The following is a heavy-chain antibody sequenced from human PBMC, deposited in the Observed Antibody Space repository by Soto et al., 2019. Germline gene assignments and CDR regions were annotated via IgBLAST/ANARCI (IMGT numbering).Heavy chain of an antibody. CDR3: ATLTPSGWTNY. D-gene: IGHD6-19*01. V-gene: IGHV1-69*02. J-gene: IGHJ4*02. CDR1: GGTFSSYT. CDR2: IIPILGIA. Sequence: SVKVSCKASGGTFSSYTISWVRQAPGQGLEWMGRIIPILGIANYAQKFQGRVTITADKSTSTAYMELSSLRSEDTAVYYCATLTPSGWTNYWGQGTLVTVSS.